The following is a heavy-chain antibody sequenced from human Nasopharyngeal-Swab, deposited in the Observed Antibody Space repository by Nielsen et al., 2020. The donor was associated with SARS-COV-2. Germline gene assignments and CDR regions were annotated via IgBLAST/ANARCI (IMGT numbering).Heavy chain of an antibody. D-gene: IGHD6-13*01. CDR3: ARAPYSSSWYVVGVWFDP. V-gene: IGHV1-2*06. Sequence: ASVQVSCKASGYTFTGYYMHWVRQAPGQGLEWMGRINPNSGGTNYAQKFQGRVTMTRDTTISTAYMELSRLRSDDTAVYYCARAPYSSSWYVVGVWFDPWGQGTLVTVSS. J-gene: IGHJ5*02. CDR1: GYTFTGYY. CDR2: INPNSGGT.